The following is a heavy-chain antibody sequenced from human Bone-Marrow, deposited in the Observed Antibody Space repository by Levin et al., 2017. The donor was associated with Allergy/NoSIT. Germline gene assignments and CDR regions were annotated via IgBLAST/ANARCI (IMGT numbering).Heavy chain of an antibody. J-gene: IGHJ4*02. V-gene: IGHV5-51*01. CDR2: IYPRDSDT. Sequence: GASVKVSCKGSGYSFTTYWIAWVRQMPGKGLDWMGIIYPRDSDTRYSPSFQGQVTISADKSISTAYVQWSSLRASDAAIYYCARIREETVTTTLDYWGQGTLVTVSS. D-gene: IGHD4-17*01. CDR3: ARIREETVTTTLDY. CDR1: GYSFTTYW.